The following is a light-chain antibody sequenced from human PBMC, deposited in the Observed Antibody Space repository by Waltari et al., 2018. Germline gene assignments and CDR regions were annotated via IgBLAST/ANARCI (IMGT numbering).Light chain of an antibody. CDR3: ASYAGSNTAL. CDR1: SSDVGNYNY. V-gene: IGLV2-8*01. J-gene: IGLJ2*01. CDR2: AVY. Sequence: QSALTQPPSASGSPGQSVTISCTGTSSDVGNYNYVSWYQQHPCKAPKPVIYAVYKRPAGVPGRFSCAQSGNTASRTVSGLQSEDEADDYCASYAGSNTALFGGGTKLTVL.